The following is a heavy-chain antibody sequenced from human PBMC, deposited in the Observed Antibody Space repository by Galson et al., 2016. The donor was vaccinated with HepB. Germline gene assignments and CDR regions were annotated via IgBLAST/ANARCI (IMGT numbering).Heavy chain of an antibody. Sequence: SLRLSCAASGFTFRTYSMNWVRQAPGKGLEWVSSLSVSGAYTYYADSVKGRFTISRDNVRNSLYLQMNSLRVDDTAVYYCARAPIEVDGMRHYYYGMDVWGQGTTVTVSS. CDR2: LSVSGAYT. V-gene: IGHV3-21*01. D-gene: IGHD6-13*01. J-gene: IGHJ6*02. CDR3: ARAPIEVDGMRHYYYGMDV. CDR1: GFTFRTYS.